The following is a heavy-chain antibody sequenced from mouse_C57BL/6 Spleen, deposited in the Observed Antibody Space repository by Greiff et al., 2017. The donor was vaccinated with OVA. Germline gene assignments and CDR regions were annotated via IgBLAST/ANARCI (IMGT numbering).Heavy chain of an antibody. J-gene: IGHJ4*01. CDR2: INPSSGYT. CDR3: ARWDYGYAMDY. V-gene: IGHV1-4*01. Sequence: QVQLQQSGAELARPGASVKMSCKASGYTFTSYTMHWVKQRPGQGLEWIGYINPSSGYTKYNQKFKDKATLTADKSSSTAYMQLSSLTSEDSAVYYCARWDYGYAMDYWGQGTSVTVSS. CDR1: GYTFTSYT. D-gene: IGHD1-1*01.